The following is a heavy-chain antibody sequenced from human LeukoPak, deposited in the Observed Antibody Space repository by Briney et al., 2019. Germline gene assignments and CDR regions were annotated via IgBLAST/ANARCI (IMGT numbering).Heavy chain of an antibody. Sequence: TGGSLRLSCAASGFTFSSYTMNWVSQAPRKGLEWVSSISSSSSYMYYADSVKGRFTISRDNAKNSLYLQMNSLRAEDTAVYYCARDRDVPAIGMDVWGQGTTVTVSS. CDR3: ARDRDVPAIGMDV. V-gene: IGHV3-21*06. J-gene: IGHJ6*02. CDR1: GFTFSSYT. CDR2: ISSSSSYM.